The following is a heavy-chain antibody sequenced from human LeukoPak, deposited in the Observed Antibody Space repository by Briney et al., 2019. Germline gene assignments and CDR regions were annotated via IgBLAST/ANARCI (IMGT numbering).Heavy chain of an antibody. CDR3: AREITIFGVDPEFNWFAP. J-gene: IGHJ5*02. Sequence: PSETLSLTCTVSGGSISSYYWSWIRQPPGKELEWIGYIYYSGSTNYNPSLKSRVTISVDTSKNQFSPKPSSVTAAATAVYYCAREITIFGVDPEFNWFAPWGQGTLVTVSS. D-gene: IGHD3-3*01. V-gene: IGHV4-59*01. CDR2: IYYSGST. CDR1: GGSISSYY.